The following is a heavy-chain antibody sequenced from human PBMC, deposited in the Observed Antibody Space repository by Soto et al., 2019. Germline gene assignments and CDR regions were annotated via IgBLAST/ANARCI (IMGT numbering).Heavy chain of an antibody. J-gene: IGHJ4*02. CDR1: GGTFSRHA. Sequence: QVQLVQSGAEVRKPGSSVKVSCKASGGTFSRHAINWVRQAPGQGLEWMGGIIPIFGTANHAQKFQGRVTIIADESTSTVYMELSSLRSEDTAMYYCARGWGYDSNAYYYAYWGQGTLVIVSS. V-gene: IGHV1-69*01. D-gene: IGHD3-22*01. CDR2: IIPIFGTA. CDR3: ARGWGYDSNAYYYAY.